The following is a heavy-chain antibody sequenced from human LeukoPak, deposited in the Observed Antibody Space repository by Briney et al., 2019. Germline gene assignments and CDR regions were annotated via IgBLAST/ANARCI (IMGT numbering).Heavy chain of an antibody. Sequence: PGGSLRLSCAASGFTFSSYSMKWVRQAPGRGVEWVSYLSSSSSTIYYAASVRGRFTISNDNAKKYLYLQMNSLRGEDRAVYYCARDQVPYSGSSQYYFDCWGQGTLVTVSS. V-gene: IGHV3-48*01. CDR1: GFTFSSYS. D-gene: IGHD1-26*01. J-gene: IGHJ4*02. CDR3: ARDQVPYSGSSQYYFDC. CDR2: LSSSSSTI.